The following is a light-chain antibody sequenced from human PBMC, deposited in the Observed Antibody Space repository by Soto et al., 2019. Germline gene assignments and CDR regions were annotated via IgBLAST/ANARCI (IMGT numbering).Light chain of an antibody. Sequence: EIVLTQSPATLCLSPGERATLSCRASQSVSSYLAWYQQKPGQAPRLLIYDASNRATGIPARFSGSGSGTDFTLTIRSLEPEDFAIYYCHQRSNWITFGQGTRLEIK. CDR2: DAS. CDR3: HQRSNWIT. CDR1: QSVSSY. V-gene: IGKV3-11*01. J-gene: IGKJ5*01.